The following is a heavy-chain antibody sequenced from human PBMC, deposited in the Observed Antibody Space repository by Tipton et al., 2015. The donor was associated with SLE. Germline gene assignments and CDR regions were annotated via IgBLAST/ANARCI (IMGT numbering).Heavy chain of an antibody. V-gene: IGHV3-53*05. CDR2: IYSGGST. CDR1: GFTVSSNY. D-gene: IGHD6-25*01. J-gene: IGHJ4*02. CDR3: AGVQPPLIAALGTDY. Sequence: SLRLSCAASGFTVSSNYMSWVRQAPGKGLEWVSVIYSGGSTYYADSVKGRSTISRDNSKNTLYLQTNSLRAEDTAVYYCAGVQPPLIAALGTDYWGQGTLVTVSS.